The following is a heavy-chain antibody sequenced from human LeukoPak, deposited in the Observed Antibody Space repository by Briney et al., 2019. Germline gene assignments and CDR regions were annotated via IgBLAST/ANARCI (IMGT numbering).Heavy chain of an antibody. V-gene: IGHV3-23*03. CDR2: IKTDSSGT. CDR3: ANRGRTDVGSYYFDS. D-gene: IGHD3-10*01. CDR1: GFTFSSYA. J-gene: IGHJ4*02. Sequence: GGSLRLSCAATGFTFSSYAMSWICQAPGKGLEWVSLIKTDSSGTYYADSVRGRFIVSRDNSNNMLYLQMNRLTADDTAIYYCANRGRTDVGSYYFDSWGQGTLVTVSS.